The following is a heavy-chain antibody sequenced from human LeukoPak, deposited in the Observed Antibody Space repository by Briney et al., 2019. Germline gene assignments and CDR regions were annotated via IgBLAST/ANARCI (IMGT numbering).Heavy chain of an antibody. CDR1: GFTFSSYA. V-gene: IGHV3-30*04. CDR2: ISYDGSNK. Sequence: GGSLRLSCAASGFTFSSYAMHWVRQAPGKGLEWVAVISYDGSNKYYADSVKGRFTISRDNSKNTLYLQMNSLRAEDTAVYYCAKASEGSGYPFDYWGQGTLVTVSS. J-gene: IGHJ4*02. D-gene: IGHD3-22*01. CDR3: AKASEGSGYPFDY.